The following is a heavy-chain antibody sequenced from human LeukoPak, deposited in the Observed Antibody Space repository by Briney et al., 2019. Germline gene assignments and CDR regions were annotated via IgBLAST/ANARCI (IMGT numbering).Heavy chain of an antibody. CDR1: GFTFSDYY. CDR2: ITISSTTI. J-gene: IGHJ4*02. D-gene: IGHD5-24*01. CDR3: AKSGYNRFDH. Sequence: GGSLRLSCAASGFTFSDYYMSWIRQAPGKGLEWVSYITISSTTIYYADSVKGRFSISRDSAKNSLYLQMNSLRAEDTAVYYCAKSGYNRFDHWGQGTLVTVSS. V-gene: IGHV3-11*01.